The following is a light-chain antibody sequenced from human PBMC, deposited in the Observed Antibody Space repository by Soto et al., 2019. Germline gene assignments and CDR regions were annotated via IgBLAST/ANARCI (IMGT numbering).Light chain of an antibody. CDR1: SSDVGSYNL. CDR2: EGS. J-gene: IGLJ1*01. CDR3: CSYAGSSTYV. V-gene: IGLV2-23*01. Sequence: QSALRQPGYGYGSRGQPIPITCTGTSSDVGSYNLVSWYQQHPGKAPKLMIYEGSKRPSGVSNRFSGSKSGNTASLTISGLQAEDEADYYCCSYAGSSTYVFGTGTKVTVL.